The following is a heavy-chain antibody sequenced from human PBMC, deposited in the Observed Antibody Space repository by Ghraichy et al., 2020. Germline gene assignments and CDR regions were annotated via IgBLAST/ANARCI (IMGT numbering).Heavy chain of an antibody. Sequence: ASVKVSCKASGYTFTDYYLHWVRQAPGQGLEWMGWINPNSAGTSYARKFQGRVTLTRDTSISTAYMELNRLTSDDTAVYYCARFVSAGLSKTLDYWGQGTLVIVSS. CDR1: GYTFTDYY. CDR2: INPNSAGT. J-gene: IGHJ4*02. CDR3: ARFVSAGLSKTLDY. D-gene: IGHD2-21*01. V-gene: IGHV1-2*02.